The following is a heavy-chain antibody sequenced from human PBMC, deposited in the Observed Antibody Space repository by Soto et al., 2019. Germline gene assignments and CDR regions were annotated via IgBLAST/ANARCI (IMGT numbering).Heavy chain of an antibody. CDR2: IIPNFDTP. Sequence: QVQLVQSGAEVKKPGSSVKLSCKASGDSFNTFAVTWVRQAPGQGLEWMGGIIPNFDTPNYAQKFQGRVTIFADKSTGTPDLELSRLRSEDTAGDYCARPYYDWSCYFLLYFDYWGQGTLVNGSS. V-gene: IGHV1-69*06. CDR3: ARPYYDWSCYFLLYFDY. J-gene: IGHJ4*02. D-gene: IGHD3-22*01. CDR1: GDSFNTFA.